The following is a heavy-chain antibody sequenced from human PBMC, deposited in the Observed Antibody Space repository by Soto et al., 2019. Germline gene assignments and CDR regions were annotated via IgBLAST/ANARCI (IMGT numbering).Heavy chain of an antibody. D-gene: IGHD6-13*01. J-gene: IGHJ6*02. CDR1: GFTFSSYA. CDR3: ARGGYSSSWYYPYGMDV. CDR2: ISYDGSNK. Sequence: QVQLVESGGSVVQPGRSLRLSCAASGFTFSSYAMHWVRQAPGKGLEWVAVISYDGSNKYYADSVKGRFTISRDNSKNTLYLQMNSLRAEDTAVYYCARGGYSSSWYYPYGMDVWGQGTTVTVSS. V-gene: IGHV3-30-3*01.